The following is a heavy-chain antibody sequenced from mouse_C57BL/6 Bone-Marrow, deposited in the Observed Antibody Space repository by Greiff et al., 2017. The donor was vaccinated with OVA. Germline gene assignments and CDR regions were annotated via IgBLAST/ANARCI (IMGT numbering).Heavy chain of an antibody. CDR2: INPSNGGT. Sequence: QVQLQQPGTERVKQGAEGKRSCKASGYTFTSYWMHWVKQRPGQGLEWIGNINPSNGGTNYNEKFKSKATLTVDKSSSTAYMQLSSLTSEDSAVYYCARCGYFSWFAYWGQGTLVTVSA. CDR1: GYTFTSYW. J-gene: IGHJ3*01. D-gene: IGHD2-3*01. CDR3: ARCGYFSWFAY. V-gene: IGHV1-53*01.